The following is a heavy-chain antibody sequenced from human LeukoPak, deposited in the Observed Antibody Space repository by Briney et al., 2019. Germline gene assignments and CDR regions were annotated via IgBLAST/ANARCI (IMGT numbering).Heavy chain of an antibody. CDR1: GGSFSGYY. V-gene: IGHV4-34*01. D-gene: IGHD2-2*02. CDR3: ARGPIKRYCSSTSCYKGFDP. CDR2: INHNGST. J-gene: IGHJ5*02. Sequence: SETLSLTCAVYGGSFSGYYWSWIRHPPGKGLEGIGEINHNGSTNYNPSLNSRVTISVDTSKNQFSLKLSAVTAEDTAVYYCARGPIKRYCSSTSCYKGFDPWGQGTLVTVSS.